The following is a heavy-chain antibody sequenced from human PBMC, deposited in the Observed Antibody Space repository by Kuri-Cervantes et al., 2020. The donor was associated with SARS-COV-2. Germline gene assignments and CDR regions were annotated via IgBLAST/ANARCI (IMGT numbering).Heavy chain of an antibody. D-gene: IGHD4-11*01. CDR3: ARDSMTTRDFDY. J-gene: IGHJ4*02. Sequence: CVASGFTFSSYWMHWVRQAPGKGLVWVSRLTNDGSDAIFADSVKGRFTISRDNAKNMLYLYMNSLRADDTAVYYCARDSMTTRDFDYWGQGTLVTVS. CDR2: LTNDGSDA. CDR1: GFTFSSYW. V-gene: IGHV3-74*01.